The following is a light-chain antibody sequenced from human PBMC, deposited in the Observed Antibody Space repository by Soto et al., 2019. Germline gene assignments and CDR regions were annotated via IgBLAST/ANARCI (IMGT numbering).Light chain of an antibody. Sequence: QLVLTQSSSASASLGSSVKLTCTLSSGHSSYIIAWHQQQPGKAPRYLMKLEGSGNYNKGSGVPDRCSGSSSGADRYLTISNLQFEDEADYYCETWDSNSRVFGGGTKLTVL. CDR2: LEGSGNY. CDR3: ETWDSNSRV. J-gene: IGLJ3*02. CDR1: SGHSSYI. V-gene: IGLV4-60*02.